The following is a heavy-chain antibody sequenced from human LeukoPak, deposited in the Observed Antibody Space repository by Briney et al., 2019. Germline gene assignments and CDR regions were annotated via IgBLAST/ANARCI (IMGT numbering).Heavy chain of an antibody. D-gene: IGHD2-15*01. V-gene: IGHV3-23*01. CDR1: GFTFSSYA. Sequence: GGSLRLSCAASGFTFSSYAMSWVRQAPGKGLEWVSAISGSGGSTYYADSVKGRFTISRDNSKNTLYLQMNSLRAEDTAVYYCAKDPRGYCSGGSCYLSDYWGQGTLVTVSS. CDR2: ISGSGGST. CDR3: AKDPRGYCSGGSCYLSDY. J-gene: IGHJ4*02.